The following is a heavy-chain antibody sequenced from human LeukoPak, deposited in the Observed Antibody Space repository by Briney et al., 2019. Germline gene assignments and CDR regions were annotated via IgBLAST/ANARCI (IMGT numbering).Heavy chain of an antibody. Sequence: RASVNVSCKASGYTFTIYGISWVRQAPGQGLEWRGWISAYNGNTNYAQKLQGRVTMTTDTSTSTAYMELRSLRSDDTAVYYCAKGGSARVFDYWGQGTLVTVSS. J-gene: IGHJ4*02. CDR3: AKGGSARVFDY. D-gene: IGHD6-25*01. CDR1: GYTFTIYG. V-gene: IGHV1-18*01. CDR2: ISAYNGNT.